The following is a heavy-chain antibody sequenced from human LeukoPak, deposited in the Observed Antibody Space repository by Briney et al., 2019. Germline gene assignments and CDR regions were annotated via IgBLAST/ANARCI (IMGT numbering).Heavy chain of an antibody. D-gene: IGHD3-3*01. CDR3: AKAGFWSGYYFYYFDY. J-gene: IGHJ4*02. CDR2: ITGSGGST. CDR1: GFTFDDYG. V-gene: IGHV3-23*01. Sequence: GGSLRLSCAASGFTFDDYGMSWVRQAPGKGLEWVSAITGSGGSTYYADSVKGRFTISRDTSKNTLYLQMNSLRAEDTAVYYCAKAGFWSGYYFYYFDYWGQGTLVTVSS.